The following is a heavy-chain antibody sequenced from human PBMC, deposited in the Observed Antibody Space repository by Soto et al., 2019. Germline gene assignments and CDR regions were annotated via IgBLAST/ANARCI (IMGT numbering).Heavy chain of an antibody. CDR2: ISAYNGNT. CDR3: XXVWXDXNSGAFDI. CDR1: GYNFILHG. J-gene: IGHJ3*02. Sequence: QGQLVQSVGEVKKPGASLKVSCKASGYNFILHGISWVRQAPGQGLEWMGWISAYNGNTNYAQNFQDRVTMTTDPXTXXXXXXXXXXXXXXXXXXXXXXVWXDXNSGAFDIWGQGTKVTVSS. D-gene: IGHD2-21*01. V-gene: IGHV1-18*01.